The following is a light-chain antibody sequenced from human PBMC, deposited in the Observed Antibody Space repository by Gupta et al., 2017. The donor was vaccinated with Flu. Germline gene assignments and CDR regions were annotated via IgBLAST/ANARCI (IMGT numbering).Light chain of an antibody. CDR3: QSYDSSLIGYV. Sequence: QSVLTQPPPVSGAPGQRVTISCTGSSSNIGTVYDVHWYQQLPGTAPKLLIYGNNNRPSGVSDRFSGSKSGTSASLAITGLQAEDEADYYCQSYDSSLIGYVFGTGTKVTVL. CDR2: GNN. CDR1: SSNIGTVYD. V-gene: IGLV1-40*01. J-gene: IGLJ1*01.